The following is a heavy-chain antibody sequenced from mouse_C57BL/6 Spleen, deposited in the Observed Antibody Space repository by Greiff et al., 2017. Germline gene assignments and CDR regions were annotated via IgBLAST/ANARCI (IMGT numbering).Heavy chain of an antibody. Sequence: VQLQESGPELVKPGASVKISCKASGYAFSSSWMHWVKQRPGKGLEWIGRIYPGDGDTNYNGKFKGKATLTADKSSSTAYMQLSSLTSEDAAVYYCGRLDYGNYGYAMEYWGQGASVTVSS. D-gene: IGHD2-1*01. CDR2: IYPGDGDT. J-gene: IGHJ4*01. CDR1: GYAFSSSW. CDR3: GRLDYGNYGYAMEY. V-gene: IGHV1-82*01.